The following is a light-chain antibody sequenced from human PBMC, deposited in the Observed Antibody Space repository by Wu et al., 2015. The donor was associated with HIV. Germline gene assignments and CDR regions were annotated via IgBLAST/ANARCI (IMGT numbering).Light chain of an antibody. Sequence: IQMTQSPSTLSASVGDRVTITCRASQSISSWLAWYQQKPGKAPKLLIYKASSLESGVPSRFSGSGSGTDFTLTISSLQPEDVATYYCQKYNTAPWTFGQGTKVEMK. V-gene: IGKV1-5*03. J-gene: IGKJ1*01. CDR3: QKYNTAPWT. CDR2: KAS. CDR1: QSISSW.